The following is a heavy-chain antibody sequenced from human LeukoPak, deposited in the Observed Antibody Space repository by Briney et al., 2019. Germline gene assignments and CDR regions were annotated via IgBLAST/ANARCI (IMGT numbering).Heavy chain of an antibody. CDR2: ISSGGST. J-gene: IGHJ4*02. CDR1: GFTLTSYA. Sequence: PGGSLRLSCATSGFTLTSYAMSWVRQAPGMGLEWVSVISSGGSTYYIDSVKGRFTISRDNSKSTPYLQMNSLRADDTAVYYCAKAWYCTSASCYSGFHFDHWGQGTLVSVSS. V-gene: IGHV3-23*05. D-gene: IGHD2-15*01. CDR3: AKAWYCTSASCYSGFHFDH.